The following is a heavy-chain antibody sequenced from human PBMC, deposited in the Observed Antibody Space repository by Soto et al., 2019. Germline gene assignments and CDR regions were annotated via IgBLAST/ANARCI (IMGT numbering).Heavy chain of an antibody. Sequence: SETLSLTCTVSGYSISSGYYWGWIRQPPGKGLEWIGSIYHSGSTYYNPSLKSRVTISVDTSKNQFSLKLISVTAADTAVYYCAREMGGSTVYFQHWGQGTLVTVSS. V-gene: IGHV4-38-2*02. CDR2: IYHSGST. D-gene: IGHD4-17*01. CDR1: GYSISSGYY. CDR3: AREMGGSTVYFQH. J-gene: IGHJ1*01.